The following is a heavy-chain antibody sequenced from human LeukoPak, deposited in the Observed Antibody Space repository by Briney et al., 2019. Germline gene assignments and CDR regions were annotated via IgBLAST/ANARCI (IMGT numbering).Heavy chain of an antibody. D-gene: IGHD3-3*01. V-gene: IGHV4-59*11. CDR3: ARLSTYYDFWSPLDY. J-gene: IGHJ4*02. Sequence: SGTLSLTCTVSGGSISSHYWSWIRQPPGKGLEWIGYIYYSGSTNYNPSLKSRVTISVDTSKNQFSLKLNSVTAADTAVYYCARLSTYYDFWSPLDYWGQGTLVTVSS. CDR1: GGSISSHY. CDR2: IYYSGST.